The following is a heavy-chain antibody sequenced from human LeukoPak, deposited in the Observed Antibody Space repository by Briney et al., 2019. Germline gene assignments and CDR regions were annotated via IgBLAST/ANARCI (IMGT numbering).Heavy chain of an antibody. J-gene: IGHJ4*02. Sequence: EASVKVSCKASGYTFTSYYIHWVRQAPGQGLEWMGIINPSDGSTSYAQNFQGRVTMTRDTSTSTLYMELSSLRSEDTAVYFCARVAYYDSSVYSFDYWGQGTLVTVSS. CDR2: INPSDGST. CDR3: ARVAYYDSSVYSFDY. CDR1: GYTFTSYY. V-gene: IGHV1-46*01. D-gene: IGHD3-22*01.